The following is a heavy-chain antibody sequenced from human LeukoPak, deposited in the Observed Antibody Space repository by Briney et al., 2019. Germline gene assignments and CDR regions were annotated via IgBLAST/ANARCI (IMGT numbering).Heavy chain of an antibody. CDR1: GGTFSSYA. Sequence: ASVKVSCKASGGTFSSYAISWVRQAPGQGLEWMGRIIPIFGTANYAQKFQGRVTITTDESTSTAYMELSSLRSEDTAVYYCARDPQDPYDSSGYDYYFGYWGQGTLVTVSS. J-gene: IGHJ4*02. CDR2: IIPIFGTA. V-gene: IGHV1-69*05. D-gene: IGHD3-22*01. CDR3: ARDPQDPYDSSGYDYYFGY.